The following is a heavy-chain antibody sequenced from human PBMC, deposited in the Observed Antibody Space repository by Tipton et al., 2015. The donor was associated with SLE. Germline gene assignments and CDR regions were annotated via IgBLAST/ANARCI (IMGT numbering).Heavy chain of an antibody. V-gene: IGHV4-59*11. CDR2: IYYSGSI. D-gene: IGHD1-26*01. J-gene: IGHJ3*02. CDR3: ARRSVVGAFDI. Sequence: TLSLTCTVSGGSISSHYWSWIRQPPGKGLEWIGYIYYSGSISYNPSLKSRVTISVDTSKNQFSLKLSSVTAADTAVYYCARRSVVGAFDIWGQGTMVTVSS. CDR1: GGSISSHY.